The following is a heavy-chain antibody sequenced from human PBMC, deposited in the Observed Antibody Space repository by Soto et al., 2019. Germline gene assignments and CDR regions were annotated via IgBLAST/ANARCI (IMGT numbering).Heavy chain of an antibody. CDR1: GFTFSSYS. Sequence: GGSLRLSCAASGFTFSSYSMNWVRQAPGKGLEWVSSISSSSSYIYYADSVKGRFTISRDNAKNSLYLQMNSLRAEDTAVYYCARDGVAVTATHYYYYGMDVWGQGTTVTVSS. CDR3: ARDGVAVTATHYYYYGMDV. CDR2: ISSSSSYI. D-gene: IGHD2-21*02. V-gene: IGHV3-21*01. J-gene: IGHJ6*02.